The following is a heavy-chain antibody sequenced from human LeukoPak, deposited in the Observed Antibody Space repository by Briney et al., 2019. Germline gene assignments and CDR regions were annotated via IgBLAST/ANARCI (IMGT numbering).Heavy chain of an antibody. CDR1: GFTFSSYA. V-gene: IGHV3-23*01. CDR3: AKLAEIYDFWSGYPRTFDY. Sequence: AGGSLRLSCAASGFTFSSYAMSWVRQAPGKGLEWVSAISGSGGSTYYADSVKGRFTISRDNSKNTLYLQMNSLRAEDTAVYYCAKLAEIYDFWSGYPRTFDYWGQGTLVTVSS. J-gene: IGHJ4*02. D-gene: IGHD3-3*01. CDR2: ISGSGGST.